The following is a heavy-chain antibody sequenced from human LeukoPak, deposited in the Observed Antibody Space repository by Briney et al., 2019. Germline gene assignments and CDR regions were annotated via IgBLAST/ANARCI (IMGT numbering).Heavy chain of an antibody. J-gene: IGHJ6*01. CDR2: ISGGSEDT. V-gene: IGHV3-23*01. D-gene: IGHD6-13*01. CDR1: GFTFNNYA. Sequence: GGSLRLSCAASGFTFNNYAMSWVRRAPGKGLEWVSGISGGSEDTYYADSVKGRFTISRDNSKSTLYLQMNSLRAEDTAVYYCARTIAQSSNSWLYFYYGLDVWGRGTTVTVSS. CDR3: ARTIAQSSNSWLYFYYGLDV.